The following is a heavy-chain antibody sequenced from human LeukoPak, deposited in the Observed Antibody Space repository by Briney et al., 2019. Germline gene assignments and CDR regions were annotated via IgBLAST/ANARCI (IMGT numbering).Heavy chain of an antibody. CDR3: ARGTVLKLMVYASFDY. V-gene: IGHV4-34*01. J-gene: IGHJ4*02. CDR1: GGSFSDYY. Sequence: SETLSLTCAVYGGSFSDYYWSWIRQPPGKGLEWIGEVNHSGSTNYNPSLKSRVSISVDTSKKQFSLKLNSVTAADTAVYYCARGTVLKLMVYASFDYWGQGTPVTVSS. CDR2: VNHSGST. D-gene: IGHD2-8*01.